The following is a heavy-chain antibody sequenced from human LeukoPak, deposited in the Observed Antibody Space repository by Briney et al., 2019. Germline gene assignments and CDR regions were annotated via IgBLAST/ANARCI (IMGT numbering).Heavy chain of an antibody. Sequence: PSQTLSLTCTVSGGSISSGGYYWRWIRQHPGKGLEWIGYIYYSGSTYYNPSLKSRVTISVDTSKNQFSPKLSSVTAADTAVYYCGGMSCSSWYTRRDNWFDPWGQGTLVTVSS. CDR3: GGMSCSSWYTRRDNWFDP. CDR2: IYYSGST. D-gene: IGHD6-13*01. V-gene: IGHV4-31*03. CDR1: GGSISSGGYY. J-gene: IGHJ5*02.